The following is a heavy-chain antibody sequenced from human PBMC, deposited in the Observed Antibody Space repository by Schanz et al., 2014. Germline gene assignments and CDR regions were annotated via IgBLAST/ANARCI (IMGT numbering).Heavy chain of an antibody. CDR1: GFGFSSYS. Sequence: EVQLVESGGGLIQPGGSLRLSCAASGFGFSSYSMNWVRQAPGKGLEWVSYISGSSRTIYYADSMKGRFTVSRDNAEDALYLQMNSLRAEDAGLYFCARGSRGSHYRLDYWGQGTLVTVSS. D-gene: IGHD1-26*01. V-gene: IGHV3-48*01. CDR2: ISGSSRTI. CDR3: ARGSRGSHYRLDY. J-gene: IGHJ4*02.